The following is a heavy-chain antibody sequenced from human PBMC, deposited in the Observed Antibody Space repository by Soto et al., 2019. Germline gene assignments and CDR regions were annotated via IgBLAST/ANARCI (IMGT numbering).Heavy chain of an antibody. CDR3: ASRDFVCCKWYQLPAPTQYYYHGMDV. Sequence: SQTLSLTCAISGDSVSSNSAAWNWIRQSPSRGLEWLGRTYYRSKWYNDYAVSVKSRITINPDTSKNQFSLQLNSVTPEDTAVYYCASRDFVCCKWYQLPAPTQYYYHGMDVWGHGSLVTVSS. D-gene: IGHD2-2*01. J-gene: IGHJ6*02. CDR2: TYYRSKWYN. CDR1: GDSVSSNSAA. V-gene: IGHV6-1*01.